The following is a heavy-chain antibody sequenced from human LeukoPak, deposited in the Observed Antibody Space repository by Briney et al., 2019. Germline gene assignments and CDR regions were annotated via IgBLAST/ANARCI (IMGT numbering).Heavy chain of an antibody. CDR2: INPNSGGT. D-gene: IGHD3-22*01. CDR3: ARDPEGAYDSSGYHDY. J-gene: IGHJ4*02. V-gene: IGHV1-2*02. CDR1: GYTFTGYY. Sequence: GASVKVSCKASGYTFTGYYMHWVRQAPGQGLEWMGWINPNSGGTNYAQKFQGRVTMTRDTSISTAYMELSRLRSDDTAVYYCARDPEGAYDSSGYHDYWGQGTLVTVSS.